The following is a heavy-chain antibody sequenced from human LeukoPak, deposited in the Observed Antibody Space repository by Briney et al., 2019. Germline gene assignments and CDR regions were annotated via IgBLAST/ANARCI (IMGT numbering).Heavy chain of an antibody. Sequence: SETLSLTCTVSGGSISSYYWSWIRQPPGKGLEWIGFFYYSGSTNYNPSLQSRVTISVDTSKTQVSLRLSSVTAADTAVYYCARGSGWYDPWGQGTLVTVSS. CDR3: ARGSGWYDP. J-gene: IGHJ5*02. CDR1: GGSISSYY. V-gene: IGHV4-59*08. CDR2: FYYSGST. D-gene: IGHD6-19*01.